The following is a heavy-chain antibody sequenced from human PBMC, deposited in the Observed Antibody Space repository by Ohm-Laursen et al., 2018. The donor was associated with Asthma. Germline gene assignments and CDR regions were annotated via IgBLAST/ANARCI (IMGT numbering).Heavy chain of an antibody. Sequence: SLRLSCTASKFTFSNHWMNWVRQAPGKGLEWVANINPDGRETRHVDSVKGRFTISRDNAKDSLSLQMNSLRAEDTAVYYCAKDSSEVVAADEYWGQGTLVTVSS. V-gene: IGHV3-7*03. J-gene: IGHJ4*02. CDR2: INPDGRET. D-gene: IGHD2-15*01. CDR3: AKDSSEVVAADEY. CDR1: KFTFSNHW.